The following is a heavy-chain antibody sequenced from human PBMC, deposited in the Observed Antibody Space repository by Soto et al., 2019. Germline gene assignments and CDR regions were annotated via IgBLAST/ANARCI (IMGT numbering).Heavy chain of an antibody. CDR3: ARDAQIGHGYSVYHTY. Sequence: ASVKVSCKASGYTFTIYYILWVRQAPGQGLEWVGLINPSGGSTTYAPKFQGRVTMTRDTSTSTVYMELNSLRSEDTAVYFCARDAQIGHGYSVYHTYWGQGTLVTVSS. CDR2: INPSGGST. CDR1: GYTFTIYY. D-gene: IGHD5-12*01. V-gene: IGHV1-46*01. J-gene: IGHJ4*02.